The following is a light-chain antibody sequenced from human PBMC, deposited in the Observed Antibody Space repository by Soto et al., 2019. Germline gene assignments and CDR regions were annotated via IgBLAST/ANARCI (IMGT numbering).Light chain of an antibody. CDR2: DAS. V-gene: IGKV3-11*01. Sequence: TQSPATLSVSPGERVTFSCRASQSISTNLAWYQQKPGQAPRLLIYDASNRATGIPARFSGSGSGTDFTLTISSLEPEDFAVYYCQQRSNWPPGLTFGGGTKVEIK. CDR1: QSISTN. CDR3: QQRSNWPPGLT. J-gene: IGKJ4*01.